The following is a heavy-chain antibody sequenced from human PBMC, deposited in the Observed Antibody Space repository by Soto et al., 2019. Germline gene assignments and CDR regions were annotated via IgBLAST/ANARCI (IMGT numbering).Heavy chain of an antibody. J-gene: IGHJ4*02. D-gene: IGHD3-10*01. CDR2: IIPILGIT. CDR3: ATRRGDGYNDY. V-gene: IGHV1-69*02. Sequence: QVQLVQSGAEVKKPGSSVKVSCKASGGTFSSYTISWVRQAPGQGLEWMGRIIPILGITNYAQKSQGRVTITADNSTSTAYMELSSLRSEDTAVYYCATRRGDGYNDYGGQGTLVTVSS. CDR1: GGTFSSYT.